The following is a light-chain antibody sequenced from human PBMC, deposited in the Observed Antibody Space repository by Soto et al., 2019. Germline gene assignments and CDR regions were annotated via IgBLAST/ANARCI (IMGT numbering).Light chain of an antibody. CDR3: HQYGSSPWT. J-gene: IGKJ1*01. CDR1: QSVSSDY. CDR2: GAS. Sequence: EIVLTQSPCTLSLSPGERATLSCRASQSVSSDYLAWYQQKPGQAPRLLIYGASVRATGISDRFSGSGSGTDFTLTISRLEPEDFAVYYCHQYGSSPWTFGQGTKVDIK. V-gene: IGKV3-20*01.